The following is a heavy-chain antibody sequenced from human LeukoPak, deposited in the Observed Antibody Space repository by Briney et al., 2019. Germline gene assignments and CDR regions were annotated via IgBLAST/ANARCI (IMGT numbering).Heavy chain of an antibody. Sequence: SETLSLTCTVSGGSISSHYWSWIRQPPGKGLEWIGYIYYSGSTNYNPSLKSRVTISVDTSKNQFSLKLSSVTAADTAVYYCARYYDFWGGYSEGNWFDPWGQGTLVTVSS. CDR2: IYYSGST. CDR3: ARYYDFWGGYSEGNWFDP. CDR1: GGSISSHY. D-gene: IGHD3-3*01. V-gene: IGHV4-59*11. J-gene: IGHJ5*02.